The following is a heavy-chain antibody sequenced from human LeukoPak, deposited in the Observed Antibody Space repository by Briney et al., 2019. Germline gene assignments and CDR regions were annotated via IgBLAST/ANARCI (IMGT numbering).Heavy chain of an antibody. CDR3: ARHRGLGGSSSYFDY. V-gene: IGHV4-38-2*01. CDR2: IYHSGST. J-gene: IGHJ4*02. CDR1: GYSISSGYY. D-gene: IGHD6-6*01. Sequence: SETLSLTCAVSGYSISSGYYWGWIRQPPGKGLEWIGSIYHSGSTYYNPSLKGRVTKSVDTSKNQFSLKLSSVTAADTAVYYCARHRGLGGSSSYFDYWGQGTLVTVSS.